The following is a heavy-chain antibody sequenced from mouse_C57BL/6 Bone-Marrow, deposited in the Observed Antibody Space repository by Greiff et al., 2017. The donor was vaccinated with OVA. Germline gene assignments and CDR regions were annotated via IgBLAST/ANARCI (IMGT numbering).Heavy chain of an antibody. CDR1: GFTFSDFY. CDR2: SRNKANDYTT. Sequence: EVQLVESGGGLVQSGRSLRLSCATSGFTFSDFYMEWVRQAPGKGLEWIAASRNKANDYTTEYSASVKGRFIVSRDTSQSILYLQMNALRAEDTAIYYCARDGDSHWYFDVWGTGTTVTVSS. J-gene: IGHJ1*03. CDR3: ARDGDSHWYFDV. V-gene: IGHV7-1*01.